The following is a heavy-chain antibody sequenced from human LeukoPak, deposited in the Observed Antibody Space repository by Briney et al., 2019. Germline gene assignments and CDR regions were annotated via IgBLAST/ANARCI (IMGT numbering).Heavy chain of an antibody. D-gene: IGHD5-24*01. J-gene: IGHJ3*02. Sequence: SQTLSLXCTVSGGSISSGDYYWSWIRQPPGKGLEWIGYIYYSGSTYYNPSLKSRVTISVDTSKNQFSLKLSSVTAADTAVYYCARSHVEIAFDIWGQGTMVTVSS. CDR1: GGSISSGDYY. CDR2: IYYSGST. V-gene: IGHV4-30-4*08. CDR3: ARSHVEIAFDI.